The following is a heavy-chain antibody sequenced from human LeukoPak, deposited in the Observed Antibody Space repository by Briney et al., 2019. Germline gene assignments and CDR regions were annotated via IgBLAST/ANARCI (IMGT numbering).Heavy chain of an antibody. J-gene: IGHJ4*02. CDR2: IYHSGST. CDR3: ARDSRYGPIDY. Sequence: SETLSLTCTVSGYSISSGYYWGWIRQPPGKGLEWIGSIYHSGSTYYNPSLKSRVTISVDTSKNQFSLKPSSVTAADTAVYYCARDSRYGPIDYWGQGTLVTVSS. V-gene: IGHV4-38-2*02. CDR1: GYSISSGYY. D-gene: IGHD4/OR15-4a*01.